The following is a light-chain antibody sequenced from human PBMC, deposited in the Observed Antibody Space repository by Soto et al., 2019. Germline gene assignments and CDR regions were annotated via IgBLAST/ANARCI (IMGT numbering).Light chain of an antibody. CDR3: ASWDDSLSVWV. CDR1: DSNIGSNF. CDR2: RND. Sequence: QAVVSQPPSASATPGQRVTISCSGSDSNIGSNFVYWYQQLAGTAPKLLVFRNDQRPSAVPDRISGSKSGTSASLAISGVLSEDEADYYCASWDDSLSVWVFGGGTQLTVL. J-gene: IGLJ3*02. V-gene: IGLV1-47*01.